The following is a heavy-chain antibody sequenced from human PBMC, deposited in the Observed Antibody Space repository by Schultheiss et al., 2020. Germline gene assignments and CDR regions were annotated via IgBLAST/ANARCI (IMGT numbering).Heavy chain of an antibody. CDR1: GGSFSGYY. CDR3: ARGRLEIVVVPAAIPRTYNWFDP. CDR2: INHSGST. Sequence: GALRLSCAVYGGSFSGYYWSWIRQPPGKGLEWIGEINHSGSTNYNPSLKSRVTISVDTSKNQFSLKLSSVTAADTAVYYCARGRLEIVVVPAAIPRTYNWFDPWGQGTLVTVSS. D-gene: IGHD2-2*02. J-gene: IGHJ5*02. V-gene: IGHV4-34*01.